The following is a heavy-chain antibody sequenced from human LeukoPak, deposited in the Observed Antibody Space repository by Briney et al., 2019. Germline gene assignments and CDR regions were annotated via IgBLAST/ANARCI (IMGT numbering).Heavy chain of an antibody. V-gene: IGHV4-4*07. J-gene: IGHJ4*02. D-gene: IGHD3-10*01. CDR3: ARTVARGSLYYFEY. CDR2: VYSSGIT. Sequence: KSSETLSLTCTVSGGSISNYYWSWIRQTAGKGLEWIGHVYSSGITKYNPSLKSRATLSVDTPKNQFSLRLNSVAAADTAVYYCARTVARGSLYYFEYWGQGVLVTVSS. CDR1: GGSISNYY.